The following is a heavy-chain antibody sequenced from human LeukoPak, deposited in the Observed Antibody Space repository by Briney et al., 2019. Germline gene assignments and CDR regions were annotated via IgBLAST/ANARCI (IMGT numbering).Heavy chain of an antibody. CDR2: INHSGST. D-gene: IGHD4-23*01. V-gene: IGHV4-39*07. J-gene: IGHJ6*02. CDR3: ARGRSVVTQVLVHLGYYYYGMDV. CDR1: GGSISSSSYY. Sequence: SETLSLTCTVSGGSISSSSYYWSWIRQPPGKGLEWIGEINHSGSTNYNPSLKSRVTISVDTSKNQFSLKLSSVTAADTAVYYCARGRSVVTQVLVHLGYYYYGMDVWGQGTTVTVSS.